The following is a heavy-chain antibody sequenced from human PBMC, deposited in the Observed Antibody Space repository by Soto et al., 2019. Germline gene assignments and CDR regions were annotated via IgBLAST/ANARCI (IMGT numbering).Heavy chain of an antibody. CDR2: INPNSGGT. CDR3: ARDPGLYCSSTSCYPAYYYGMDV. D-gene: IGHD2-2*01. V-gene: IGHV1-2*02. CDR1: GYTFTGYY. Sequence: GASVKVSCKASGYTFTGYYMHWVRQAPGQGLEWMGWINPNSGGTNYAQKFQGRVTMTRDTSISTAYMELSRLRSDGTAVYYCARDPGLYCSSTSCYPAYYYGMDVWGQGTTVTVSS. J-gene: IGHJ6*02.